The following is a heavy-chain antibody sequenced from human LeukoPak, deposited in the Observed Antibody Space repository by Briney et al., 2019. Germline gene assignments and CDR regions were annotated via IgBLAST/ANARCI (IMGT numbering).Heavy chain of an antibody. J-gene: IGHJ2*01. CDR3: ARALGVAVYWYFDL. Sequence: SETLSLTCTVSGVSISSSNSYWGWIRQPPGTGLEWIGEINHSGSTNYNPSLKSRVTISVDTSKNQLSLKLSAVTAADTAVYYCARALGVAVYWYFDLWGRGTLVTVSS. CDR2: INHSGST. D-gene: IGHD6-19*01. V-gene: IGHV4-39*07. CDR1: GVSISSSNSY.